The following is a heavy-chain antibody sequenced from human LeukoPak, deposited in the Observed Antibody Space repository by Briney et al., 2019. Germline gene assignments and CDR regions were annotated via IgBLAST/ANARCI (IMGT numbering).Heavy chain of an antibody. Sequence: SLRLSCAASGFTFDDYAMHWVRQAPGKGLEWVSGISWNSGSIGYAGSVKGRFTISRDNAKNSLYLQMNSLRAEDTALYYCAKASEPVVVAASLPYYFDYWGQGTLVTVSS. D-gene: IGHD2-15*01. CDR2: ISWNSGSI. CDR1: GFTFDDYA. CDR3: AKASEPVVVAASLPYYFDY. V-gene: IGHV3-9*01. J-gene: IGHJ4*02.